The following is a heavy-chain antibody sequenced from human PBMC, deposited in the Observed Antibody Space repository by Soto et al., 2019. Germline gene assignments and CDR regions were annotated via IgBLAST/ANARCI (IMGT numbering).Heavy chain of an antibody. Sequence: QVQLVESGGGVVQPGRSLRLSCAASGFTFSSYGMHWVRQAPGKGLEWVAVISKDGSVKYYADSAKGRFTISRDNSQNTLYLQMNSLGAEDTAVYYCTGEVASGYWGQGTLVTVSS. CDR1: GFTFSSYG. J-gene: IGHJ4*02. CDR3: TGEVASGY. D-gene: IGHD2-8*02. V-gene: IGHV3-30*03. CDR2: ISKDGSVK.